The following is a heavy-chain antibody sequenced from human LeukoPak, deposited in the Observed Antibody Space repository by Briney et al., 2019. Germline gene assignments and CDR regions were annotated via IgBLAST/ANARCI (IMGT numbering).Heavy chain of an antibody. J-gene: IGHJ4*02. D-gene: IGHD2-15*01. CDR2: VYYSGDT. CDR3: ARHPFATPFDH. Sequence: SETLSLTCTVSGGSISSYYWSWIRQPPGKGLEWIGYVYYSGDTNYNPSLKSRVTMSLDTSKNQVSLRLSSVTAADTAVYYCARHPFATPFDHWGRGTLLTVSS. V-gene: IGHV4-59*08. CDR1: GGSISSYY.